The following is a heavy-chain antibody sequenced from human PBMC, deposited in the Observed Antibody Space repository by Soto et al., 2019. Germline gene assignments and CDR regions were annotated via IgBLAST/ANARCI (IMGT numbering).Heavy chain of an antibody. CDR1: GFTFSSYG. CDR2: ISYDGSNK. J-gene: IGHJ6*02. V-gene: IGHV3-30*18. Sequence: GGSLRLSCAASGFTFSSYGMHWVRQAPGKGLEWVAVISYDGSNKYYADSVKGRFTISRDNSKNTLYLQMNSLRAEDTAVYYCANDIVATVASYFYYYGMDVWGPGTTVTVSS. D-gene: IGHD5-12*01. CDR3: ANDIVATVASYFYYYGMDV.